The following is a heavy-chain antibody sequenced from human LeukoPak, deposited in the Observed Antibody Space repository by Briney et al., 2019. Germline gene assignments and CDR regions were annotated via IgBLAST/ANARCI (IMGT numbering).Heavy chain of an antibody. CDR2: ISYDGSNK. J-gene: IGHJ4*02. Sequence: GGSLRLSCAASGFTFSSYGMHWVRQAPGKGLEWVAVISYDGSNKYYADSVKGRFTISRDNSKNTLYLQMNSLRAEDTAVYYCAKGLNGDYYGSGWGQGTLVTVSS. V-gene: IGHV3-30*18. D-gene: IGHD3-10*01. CDR1: GFTFSSYG. CDR3: AKGLNGDYYGSG.